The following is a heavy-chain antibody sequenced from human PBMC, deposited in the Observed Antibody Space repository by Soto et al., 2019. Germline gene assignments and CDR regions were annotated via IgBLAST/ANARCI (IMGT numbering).Heavy chain of an antibody. J-gene: IGHJ4*02. Sequence: QVQVVESGGGVVQPGTSLRLSCEASGFTFSSYGMSWVRQAPGKGLEWVAVISFDGSGKYYADSVKGRFTISRDNSKNTLYLKMNSLRAEDTAVYYCAALAATVPAEWGQVTLVIVSS. V-gene: IGHV3-30*03. D-gene: IGHD6-13*01. CDR1: GFTFSSYG. CDR3: AALAATVPAE. CDR2: ISFDGSGK.